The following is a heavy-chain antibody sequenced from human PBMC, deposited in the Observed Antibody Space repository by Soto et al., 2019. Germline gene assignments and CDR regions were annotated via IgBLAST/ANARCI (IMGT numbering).Heavy chain of an antibody. CDR3: AKADGEQWLVPHLDN. Sequence: PGGPWRLSFEASGLNLKKFALAWSRQAPGEGLEWVSGISCCGGSTSYADSVKGRFSIARDDSKNTLSLQMNSLRVEDTAQYYCAKADGEQWLVPHLDNWGQGTLVTVSS. V-gene: IGHV3-23*01. J-gene: IGHJ4*02. D-gene: IGHD6-19*01. CDR2: ISCCGGST. CDR1: GLNLKKFA.